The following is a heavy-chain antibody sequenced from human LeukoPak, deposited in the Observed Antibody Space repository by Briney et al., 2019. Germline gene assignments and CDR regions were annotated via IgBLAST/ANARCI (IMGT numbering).Heavy chain of an antibody. CDR3: AKYYYDSSGSRHFDY. V-gene: IGHV3-23*01. J-gene: IGHJ4*02. D-gene: IGHD3-22*01. Sequence: GGSLRLSCAASGFTVSSNYMNWVRQAPGTGLEWVSAISDSGGGTYYAASVRGRFTISRDNSKNTLHLQMNSLRAEDTAVYYCAKYYYDSSGSRHFDYWGQGTLVTVSS. CDR1: GFTVSSNY. CDR2: ISDSGGGT.